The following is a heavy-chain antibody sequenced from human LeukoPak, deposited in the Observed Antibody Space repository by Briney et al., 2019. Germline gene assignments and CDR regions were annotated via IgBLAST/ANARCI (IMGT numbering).Heavy chain of an antibody. CDR2: INQDGSKK. D-gene: IGHD2-21*02. CDR3: AKWGPHCVGDYCPALDS. CDR1: RFTFSNYW. Sequence: GGSLRLSCVASRFTFSNYWMSWVRQAPGKGLEWVANINQDGSKKPYADSMKGRFTISRDNAKESLYLQLNSLRTDDTAVYYCAKWGPHCVGDYCPALDSWGQGTLVTVSS. V-gene: IGHV3-7*01. J-gene: IGHJ4*02.